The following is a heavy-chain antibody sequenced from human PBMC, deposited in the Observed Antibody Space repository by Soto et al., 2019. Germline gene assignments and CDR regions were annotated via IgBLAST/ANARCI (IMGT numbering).Heavy chain of an antibody. Sequence: SETLSLTCTVSGGSISSYYWSWIRQPPGKGLEWIGYIYYSGSTNYNPSLKSRVTISVDTSKNQFSLKLSSVTAADTAVYYCERAYKSDYFDYWGQGTLVTVSS. CDR2: IYYSGST. D-gene: IGHD3-10*01. CDR1: GGSISSYY. J-gene: IGHJ4*02. CDR3: ERAYKSDYFDY. V-gene: IGHV4-59*01.